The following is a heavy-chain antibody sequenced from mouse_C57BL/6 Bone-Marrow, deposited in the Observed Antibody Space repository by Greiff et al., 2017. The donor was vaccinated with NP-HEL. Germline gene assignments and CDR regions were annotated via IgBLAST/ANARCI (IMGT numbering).Heavy chain of an antibody. Sequence: DVQLQESGPGLVKPSQSLSLTCSVTGYSITSGYYWNWIRQFPGNKLEWMGYISYYGSNNYNPSLKNRISITRDTSKNQFFLKLNSVTTEDTATYYCARETKLYFDYWGKGTTLTVAS. J-gene: IGHJ2*01. D-gene: IGHD1-3*01. CDR3: ARETKLYFDY. CDR1: GYSITSGYY. V-gene: IGHV3-6*01. CDR2: ISYYGSN.